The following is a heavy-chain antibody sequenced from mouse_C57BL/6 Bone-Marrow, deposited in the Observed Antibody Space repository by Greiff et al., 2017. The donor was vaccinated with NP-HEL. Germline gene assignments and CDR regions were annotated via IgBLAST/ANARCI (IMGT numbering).Heavy chain of an antibody. CDR3: ARDADYYGSRNYFDY. V-gene: IGHV5-4*01. CDR1: GFTFSSYA. CDR2: ISDGGSYT. Sequence: EVKLMESGGGLVKPGGSLKLSCAASGFTFSSYAMSWVRQTPEKRLEWVATISDGGSYTYYPDNVKGRFTISRDNAKNNLYLQMSHLKSEDTAMYYCARDADYYGSRNYFDYWGQGTTLKVSS. J-gene: IGHJ2*01. D-gene: IGHD1-1*01.